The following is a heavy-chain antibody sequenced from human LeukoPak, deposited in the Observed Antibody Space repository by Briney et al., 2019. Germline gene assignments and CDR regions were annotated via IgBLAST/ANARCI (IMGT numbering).Heavy chain of an antibody. CDR1: GFTVSSNY. CDR2: ISSSGSTI. V-gene: IGHV3-11*01. D-gene: IGHD3-10*01. Sequence: GGSLRLSCAASGFTVSSNYMSWVRQAPGKGLEWVSYISSSGSTIYYADSVKGRFTISRDNAKNSLYLQMNSLRAEDTAVYYCARGYGSGTYYNGWFDPWGQGTLVTVSS. CDR3: ARGYGSGTYYNGWFDP. J-gene: IGHJ5*02.